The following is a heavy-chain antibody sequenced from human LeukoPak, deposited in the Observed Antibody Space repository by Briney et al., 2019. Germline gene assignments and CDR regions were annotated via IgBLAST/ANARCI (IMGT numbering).Heavy chain of an antibody. D-gene: IGHD1-14*01. V-gene: IGHV3-72*01. J-gene: IGHJ5*01. CDR3: VRLWDRWFDS. CDR1: GFTFSSYS. Sequence: GGSLRLSCAASGFTFSSYSMNWVRQAPGKGLEWVGRIKHKADSYTTEYAASVKGRFTISRDDSNNSLYLQMNSLKTEDTAVYYCVRLWDRWFDSWGQGTLVTVSS. CDR2: IKHKADSYTT.